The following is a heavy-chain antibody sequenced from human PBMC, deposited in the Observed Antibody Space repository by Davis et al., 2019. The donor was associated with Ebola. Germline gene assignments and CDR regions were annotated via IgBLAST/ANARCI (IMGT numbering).Heavy chain of an antibody. Sequence: GESLKISCATSGFTVNSNYMSWVRQAPGKGLEWVSVIYSGGSTNYADSVKGRFIISRDNSKNTVYLQVNSLRAEDTAVYYCARQYVSGWFLYYGMDVWGPGTTVTVSS. CDR1: GFTVNSNY. CDR2: IYSGGST. J-gene: IGHJ6*02. CDR3: ARQYVSGWFLYYGMDV. D-gene: IGHD6-19*01. V-gene: IGHV3-66*04.